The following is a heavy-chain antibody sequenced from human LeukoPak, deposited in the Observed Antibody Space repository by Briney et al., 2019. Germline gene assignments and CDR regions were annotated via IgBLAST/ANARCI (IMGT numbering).Heavy chain of an antibody. Sequence: PSETLSLTCAVYGGSFSGYYWSWIRQPPGKGLEWIGEINHSGSTNYNPSLKNRVTMSVGTSKNQFFLKLNSVTAADTAVYYCVRKGGRLDAEYWGQGNLVTVSS. CDR2: INHSGST. V-gene: IGHV4-34*01. CDR3: VRKGGRLDAEY. CDR1: GGSFSGYY. J-gene: IGHJ4*02. D-gene: IGHD6-25*01.